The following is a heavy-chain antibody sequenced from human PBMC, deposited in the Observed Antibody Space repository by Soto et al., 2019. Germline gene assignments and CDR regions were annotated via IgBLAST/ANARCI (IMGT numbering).Heavy chain of an antibody. V-gene: IGHV3-33*01. CDR2: IWSHGSKK. CDR3: GPDGDYGDDLDFFDY. D-gene: IGHD4-17*01. J-gene: IGHJ4*02. Sequence: QVQLVESGGGVVQPGRSLRLSCAASGFTFSSSDMHWVRQAPGKGLEWVAVIWSHGSKKFYADSVAGRFIISRDNSENTLFLQMNSLRVEDTAVYYCGPDGDYGDDLDFFDYWGQGTLVTVSS. CDR1: GFTFSSSD.